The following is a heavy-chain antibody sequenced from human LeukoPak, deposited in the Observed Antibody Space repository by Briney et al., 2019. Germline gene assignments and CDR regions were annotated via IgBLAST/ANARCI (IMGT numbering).Heavy chain of an antibody. CDR2: MNPNSGNT. V-gene: IGHV1-8*01. CDR1: GYTFTSYD. D-gene: IGHD2-2*01. J-gene: IGHJ6*03. CDR3: ARVGRYQLLKGYYYYYMDV. Sequence: ASVKVSCKASGYTFTSYDINWGRQATGQGLEWMGWMNPNSGNTGYAQKLQGRVTMTTDTSTSTAYMELRSLRSDDTAVYYCARVGRYQLLKGYYYYYMDVWGKGTTVTVSS.